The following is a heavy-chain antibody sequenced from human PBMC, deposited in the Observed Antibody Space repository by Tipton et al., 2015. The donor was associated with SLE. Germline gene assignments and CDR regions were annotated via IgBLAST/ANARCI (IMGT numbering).Heavy chain of an antibody. D-gene: IGHD6-19*01. CDR3: AKDMGGAVLDDAFGI. CDR1: GFTFDAYG. V-gene: IGHV3-9*01. Sequence: SLRLSCVASGFTFDAYGMHWVRPVPGKGLGWGSGILWDSGNIGYADVVKGRFTISRDNAKNSLYLQMNSLRPEDTGLYYCAKDMGGAVLDDAFGIWGQGTMVTVSS. J-gene: IGHJ3*02. CDR2: ILWDSGNI.